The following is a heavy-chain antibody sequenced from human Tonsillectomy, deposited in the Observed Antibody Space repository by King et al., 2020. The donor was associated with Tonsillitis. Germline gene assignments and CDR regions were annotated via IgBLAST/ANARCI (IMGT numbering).Heavy chain of an antibody. V-gene: IGHV3-23*04. CDR2: ISGSGDST. CDR3: AKVGGWQALPNWFDS. D-gene: IGHD2-15*01. CDR1: GFTFSTFV. J-gene: IGHJ5*01. Sequence: VQLVESGGGLAQPGGSLRLSCAASGFTFSTFVMSWVRQAPGKGLEWVSGISGSGDSTYYADSVKGRFTISRDNSKNTVYLQMNSLRAEDTAVYYCAKVGGWQALPNWFDSWGQGTLVTVSS.